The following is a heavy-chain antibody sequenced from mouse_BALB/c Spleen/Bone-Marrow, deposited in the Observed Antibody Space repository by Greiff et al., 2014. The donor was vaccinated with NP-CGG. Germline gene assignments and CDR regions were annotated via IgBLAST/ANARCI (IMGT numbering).Heavy chain of an antibody. CDR3: ARDRGHYFDY. CDR1: GYSITSGYY. Sequence: EVKLMESGPGPVKPSQSLSLTCSVTGYSITSGYYWNWIRQFPGNKLEWMGYKSYDGSNNYNPSLKNRMSITRDTSKNQFFLKLNSVTTEDTGTYYCARDRGHYFDYWGQGTTLSVSS. D-gene: IGHD3-1*01. J-gene: IGHJ2*01. V-gene: IGHV3-6*02. CDR2: KSYDGSN.